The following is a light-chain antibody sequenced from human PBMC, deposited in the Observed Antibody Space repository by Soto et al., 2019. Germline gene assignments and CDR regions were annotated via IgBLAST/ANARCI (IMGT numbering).Light chain of an antibody. CDR3: QQRSSWPLLT. V-gene: IGKV3-11*01. Sequence: EIVLTQSPATLSMSPGERATLSCRASQSVSNYLAWFQQKPGQAPRLLIYDASNRATGIPARFSGSGSGTDFTLTISSLEPEDFAVYYCQQRSSWPLLTFGGGTKVEI. CDR1: QSVSNY. J-gene: IGKJ4*01. CDR2: DAS.